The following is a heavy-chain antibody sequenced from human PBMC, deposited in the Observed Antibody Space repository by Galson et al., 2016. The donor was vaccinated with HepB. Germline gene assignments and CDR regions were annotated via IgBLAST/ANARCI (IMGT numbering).Heavy chain of an antibody. V-gene: IGHV4-61*08. CDR3: ARGRNGGIDP. Sequence: ETLSLTCTVSGGSVRSPGYCWTWIRQPPGKGLEWIGFICHSGTPYYKPSLQSRVTISIDTSKNQFSLKVTSVTAADTAIYYCARGRNGGIDPWGQGILVPVSS. CDR2: ICHSGTP. J-gene: IGHJ5*02. CDR1: GGSVRSPGYC. D-gene: IGHD2-8*01.